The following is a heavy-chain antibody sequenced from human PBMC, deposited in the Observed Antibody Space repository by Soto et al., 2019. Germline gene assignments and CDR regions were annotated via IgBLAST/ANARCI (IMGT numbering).Heavy chain of an antibody. CDR1: EESSSDYY. V-gene: IGHV4-34*01. J-gene: IGHJ6*02. CDR3: ERVSGIYYYGMDV. Sequence: PSETRSLTCAVCEESSSDYYWCWFRQPPGKGLEWIGEINHSGSTNYNPSLKSRVTISVDTSKNQFSLKLSSVTAADTAVYYCERVSGIYYYGMDVWGQGTTVTVSS. D-gene: IGHD3-10*01. CDR2: INHSGST.